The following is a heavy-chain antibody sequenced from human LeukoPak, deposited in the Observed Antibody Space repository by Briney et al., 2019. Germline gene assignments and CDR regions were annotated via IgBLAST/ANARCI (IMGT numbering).Heavy chain of an antibody. CDR1: GGSISSYY. J-gene: IGHJ4*02. CDR3: ARSGTLTGYLF. D-gene: IGHD3-9*01. CDR2: IYYSGNT. Sequence: KAXETLSLTCTVSGGSISSYYWSWVRQAPGKGLEWIGYIYYSGNTNYNPSLQSRVTISVDTSKNQFSLKLSSVTAADTAVYYCARSGTLTGYLFWGQGTLVTVSS. V-gene: IGHV4-59*01.